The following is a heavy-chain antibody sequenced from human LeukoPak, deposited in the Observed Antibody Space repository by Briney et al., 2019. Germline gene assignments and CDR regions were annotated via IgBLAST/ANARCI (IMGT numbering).Heavy chain of an antibody. Sequence: PSETLSLTCSVSAGSMRTYYWSWIRQPPGKGLEWIGYIHDTGSTNYNPSLKSRVTISVDTSKNQFSLRLSSVTAADTAVYYCARGLGYCSGGTCYYYYYMAVWGKGTTVTVSS. D-gene: IGHD2-15*01. CDR1: AGSMRTYY. V-gene: IGHV4-59*01. CDR3: ARGLGYCSGGTCYYYYYMAV. J-gene: IGHJ6*03. CDR2: IHDTGST.